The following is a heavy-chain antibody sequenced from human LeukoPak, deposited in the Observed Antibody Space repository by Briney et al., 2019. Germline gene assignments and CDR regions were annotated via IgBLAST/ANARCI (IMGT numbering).Heavy chain of an antibody. CDR3: ARDLHYAFDI. D-gene: IGHD3-10*01. CDR1: GFTFSGYA. J-gene: IGHJ3*02. Sequence: GGSLRLSCAASGFTFSGYAMNWVRQAPGKGLEWVSHVYSSDTTYADSVKGRFTISRDNVKNSLYLQMKSLRDEDTAVYYCARDLHYAFDIWGQGTMVTASS. V-gene: IGHV3-48*02. CDR2: VYSSDTT.